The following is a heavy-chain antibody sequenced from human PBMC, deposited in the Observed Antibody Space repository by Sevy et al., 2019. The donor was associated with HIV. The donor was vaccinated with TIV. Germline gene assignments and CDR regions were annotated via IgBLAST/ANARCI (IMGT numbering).Heavy chain of an antibody. D-gene: IGHD2-2*01. Sequence: GESLKISCAASGFTFSDYYMSWIRQAPGKGLEWVSYISSSGSTIYYADSVKGRFTISRDNAKNSLYLQMNSLRAEDTAVYYCASHIVVVPAWGQGTLVTVSS. J-gene: IGHJ4*02. V-gene: IGHV3-11*01. CDR2: ISSSGSTI. CDR3: ASHIVVVPA. CDR1: GFTFSDYY.